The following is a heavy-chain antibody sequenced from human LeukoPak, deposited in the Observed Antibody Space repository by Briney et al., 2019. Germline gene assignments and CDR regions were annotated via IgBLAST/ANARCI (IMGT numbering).Heavy chain of an antibody. J-gene: IGHJ4*02. D-gene: IGHD2-15*01. CDR1: GYTFTSYG. CDR2: ISAYNGNT. Sequence: GASVKVSCKASGYTFTSYGISWVRQAPGQGLEWMGWISAYNGNTNYAQKLQGRVTMTTDTSTSTAYMELRSLRSDDTAVYYCARGSDYCSGGSCYSSHNDYWCQGTLVTVSS. V-gene: IGHV1-18*01. CDR3: ARGSDYCSGGSCYSSHNDY.